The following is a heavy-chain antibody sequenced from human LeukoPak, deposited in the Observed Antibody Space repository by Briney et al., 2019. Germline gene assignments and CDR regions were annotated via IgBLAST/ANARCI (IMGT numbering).Heavy chain of an antibody. CDR2: IKQDGSDK. CDR1: GFTFNSYW. J-gene: IGHJ4*02. CDR3: ARYNSAWKTDDY. V-gene: IGHV3-7*03. D-gene: IGHD6-19*01. Sequence: GGSLRLSCATSGFTFNSYWMTWVRQAPGKGLEWVADIKQDGSDKYYAGSVKGRFTISRDNAKNSLYLQMNSLRAEDTAVYFCARYNSAWKTDDYWGQGTLVTVSS.